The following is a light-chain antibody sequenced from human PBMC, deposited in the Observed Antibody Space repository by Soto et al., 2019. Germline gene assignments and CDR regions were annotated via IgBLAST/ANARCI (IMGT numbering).Light chain of an antibody. V-gene: IGKV3-15*01. J-gene: IGKJ1*01. Sequence: EIVMTQSPATLSVSPGERATLSCRASQSVSSNLAWYQQKPGPAPRLLIYGASTRATGIPARFSGSGSGTDFTLTISSLQSEDFAVYYCQQYNNWPPWTFGHGTKVEIK. CDR2: GAS. CDR3: QQYNNWPPWT. CDR1: QSVSSN.